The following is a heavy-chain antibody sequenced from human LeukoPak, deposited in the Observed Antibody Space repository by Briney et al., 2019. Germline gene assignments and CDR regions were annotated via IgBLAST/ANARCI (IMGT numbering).Heavy chain of an antibody. J-gene: IGHJ4*02. CDR1: GFPFSDYV. V-gene: IGHV3-33*03. CDR2: IRYDGNNK. Sequence: GGSLRLSCAASGFPFSDYVMHWVRQAPGKGLDWVSVIRYDGNNKYYADSVKGRFTISRDNAKNSPYLQMNSLRAEDTAVYYCAKEMGFKIREVMLGFFEYRGQGTLVTVPS. D-gene: IGHD3-10*01. CDR3: AKEMGFKIREVMLGFFEY.